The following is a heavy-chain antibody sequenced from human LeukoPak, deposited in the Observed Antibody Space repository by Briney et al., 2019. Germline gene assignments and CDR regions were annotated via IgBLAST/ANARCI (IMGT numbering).Heavy chain of an antibody. CDR1: GFTFDDYA. D-gene: IGHD6-13*01. CDR2: ISWNSGSI. CDR3: AKDNTAAAGSDYYYYYGMDV. V-gene: IGHV3-9*01. Sequence: GRSLRLSCAASGFTFDDYAMHWVRQAPGKGLEWVSGISWNSGSIGYADSVKGRFTISRDNAKNSLYLQMNSLRADDTALYYCAKDNTAAAGSDYYYYYGMDVWGQGTTVTVSS. J-gene: IGHJ6*02.